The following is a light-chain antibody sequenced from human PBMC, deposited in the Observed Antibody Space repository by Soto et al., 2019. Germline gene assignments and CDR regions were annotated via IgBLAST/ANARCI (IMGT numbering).Light chain of an antibody. CDR1: QSISSY. J-gene: IGKJ4*01. V-gene: IGKV1-39*01. CDR3: QQSYSTLVT. CDR2: AAS. Sequence: DIQMTQSPSSLSASVGDRVTITCRASQSISSYLNWYQQKPGKAPKLLIYAASSLQSGVPSRFSGSGSGTDFTLTISSLQPVDFATYYCQQSYSTLVTFGGGTKVEIK.